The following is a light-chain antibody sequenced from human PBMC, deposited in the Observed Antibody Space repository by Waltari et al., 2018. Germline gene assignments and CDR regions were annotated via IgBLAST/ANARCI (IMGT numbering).Light chain of an antibody. J-gene: IGKJ1*01. V-gene: IGKV2-28*01. CDR1: QSLLHSNGYNY. CDR3: IQVLQSLPT. CDR2: LGS. Sequence: DIVMTQSPLSLPVTPGEPASISCTSSQSLLHSNGYNYVDWYLQKPGQSPLLLIFLGSTRASGVPDRFSGSGSGTDFTLKISRVEAEDVGVYYCIQVLQSLPTFGQGTKVEIK.